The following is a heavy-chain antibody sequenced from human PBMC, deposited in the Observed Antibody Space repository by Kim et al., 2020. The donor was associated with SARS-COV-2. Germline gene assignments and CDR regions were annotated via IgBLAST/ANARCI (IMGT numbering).Heavy chain of an antibody. CDR2: IGTNT. CDR3: ARTSHMDV. J-gene: IGHJ6*02. CDR1: GFTFSNYA. D-gene: IGHD1-7*01. Sequence: GGSLRLSCAASGFTFSNYAMSWVRQAPGKGLEWVSTIGTNTYYADSVKGRFAISRDNSKNTLYLQMNSLRAENTAVYFCARTSHMDVWGQGTTVTVSS. V-gene: IGHV3-23*01.